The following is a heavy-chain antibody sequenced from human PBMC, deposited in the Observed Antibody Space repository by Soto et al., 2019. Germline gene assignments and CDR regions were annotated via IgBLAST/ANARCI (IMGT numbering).Heavy chain of an antibody. CDR2: ISGSGCST. CDR3: AKSGYNWNYYYYIDV. V-gene: IGHV3-23*01. J-gene: IGHJ6*03. CDR1: GFTFSSYA. Sequence: GGSLRLSCAASGFTFSSYAMSWVRQAPGKGLEWVSAISGSGCSTYYADSVKGRFTISRDNSKNTLYLQMNSLRAEDTAVYYCAKSGYNWNYYYYIDVWGKGTTVTVSS. D-gene: IGHD1-20*01.